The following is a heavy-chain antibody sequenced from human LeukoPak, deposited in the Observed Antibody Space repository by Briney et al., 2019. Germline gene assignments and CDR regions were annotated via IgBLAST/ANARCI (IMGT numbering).Heavy chain of an antibody. CDR1: GFTFSNYN. CDR2: ISFDGTNK. CDR3: AGGLGDI. J-gene: IGHJ3*02. V-gene: IGHV3-30-3*01. D-gene: IGHD3-16*01. Sequence: GRSLRLSCAASGFTFSNYNIHWVRQAPGKGLEWVAIISFDGTNKYYADSVKGRFTISRDNSKNALYLQMNSLRAEDTAVYYCAGGLGDIWGQGTMVTVSS.